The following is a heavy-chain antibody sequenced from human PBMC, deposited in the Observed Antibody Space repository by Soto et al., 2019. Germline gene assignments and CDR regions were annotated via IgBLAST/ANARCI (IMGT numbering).Heavy chain of an antibody. CDR1: GFTFSRYG. V-gene: IGHV3-21*06. Sequence: GGSLRLSCAASGFTFSRYGMNWLRQAPGKGLEWVASISSSTSYVYYADSVKGRFSTSRDNAKNILYLEMYGLRTEDTAVYYWWRDASGGRLRTRFESWAQATLVTVSS. CDR2: ISSSTSYV. CDR3: WRDASGGRLRTRFES. J-gene: IGHJ5*01. D-gene: IGHD5-12*01.